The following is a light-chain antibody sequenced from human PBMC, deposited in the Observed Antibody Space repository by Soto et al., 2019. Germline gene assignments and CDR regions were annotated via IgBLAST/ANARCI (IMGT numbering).Light chain of an antibody. CDR1: SSNIGAGYD. Sequence: QSVLTQPPLVSGAPGQRVTISCTGSSSNIGAGYDVHWYQHLPGTAPKLLIYGSGNRPSGVPDRFSGSKSGTSASLAITGLQSDDEADYYCQSYDTRLSGAVFGGGTKLTVL. J-gene: IGLJ3*02. CDR2: GSG. CDR3: QSYDTRLSGAV. V-gene: IGLV1-40*01.